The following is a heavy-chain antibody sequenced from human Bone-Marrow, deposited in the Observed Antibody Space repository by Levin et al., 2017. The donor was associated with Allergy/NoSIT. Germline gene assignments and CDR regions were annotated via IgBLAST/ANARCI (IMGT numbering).Heavy chain of an antibody. Sequence: GESLKISCKASGYSFANHWIAWVRQVPGKGLEWMGIIYPTDSHATYSPSFQGQVTMSADKTTSTAYLQWSSLKASDTAMYYCAKRGGSGWVFYFDHWGQGTLVAVSS. CDR3: AKRGGSGWVFYFDH. D-gene: IGHD6-19*01. V-gene: IGHV5-51*01. CDR2: IYPTDSHA. J-gene: IGHJ4*02. CDR1: GYSFANHW.